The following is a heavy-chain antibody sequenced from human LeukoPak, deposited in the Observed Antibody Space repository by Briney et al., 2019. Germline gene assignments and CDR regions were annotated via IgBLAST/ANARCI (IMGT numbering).Heavy chain of an antibody. CDR1: GGSISSSSYY. V-gene: IGHV4-39*01. CDR2: IYYSGST. Sequence: SETLSLTCTVSGGSISSSSYYWGWIRQPPGKGLEWIGSIYYSGSTYYNPSLKSRVTISVDTSKNQFSLKLSTVTAADTAVYYCARLGYSGSYGDAFDIWGQGTMVTVSS. D-gene: IGHD1-26*01. CDR3: ARLGYSGSYGDAFDI. J-gene: IGHJ3*02.